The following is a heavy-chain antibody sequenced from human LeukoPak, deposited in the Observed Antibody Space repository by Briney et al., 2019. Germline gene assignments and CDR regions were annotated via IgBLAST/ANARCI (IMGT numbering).Heavy chain of an antibody. CDR1: GFTVSSNY. V-gene: IGHV3-53*01. CDR2: IYSGGST. CDR3: AREKNRGSFPFDY. Sequence: GGSLRLSCAASGFTVSSNYMSWVRQAPGKGLEWVSVIYSGGSTYYADSVKGRFTISRDNSKNTLYLQMNSLRAEDTAVYYCAREKNRGSFPFDYWGQGTLVTVSS. D-gene: IGHD1-26*01. J-gene: IGHJ4*02.